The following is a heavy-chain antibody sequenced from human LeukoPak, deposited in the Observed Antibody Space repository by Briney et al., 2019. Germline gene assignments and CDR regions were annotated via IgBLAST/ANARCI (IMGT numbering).Heavy chain of an antibody. CDR3: ARNTAKIIAASGFDY. Sequence: GGSLRLSCAASGFTFSDYYMNWIRQAPGKGLEWLSYIGSGGSTIYYADSVKGRFTISRDNANNSLYLQMSSLRAEDTAVYYCARNTAKIIAASGFDYWGQGTLVTVSS. D-gene: IGHD6-25*01. V-gene: IGHV3-11*01. J-gene: IGHJ4*02. CDR2: IGSGGSTI. CDR1: GFTFSDYY.